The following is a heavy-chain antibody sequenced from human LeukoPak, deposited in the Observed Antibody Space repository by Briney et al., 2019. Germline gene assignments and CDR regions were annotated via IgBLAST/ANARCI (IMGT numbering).Heavy chain of an antibody. CDR2: ISYDGSNK. Sequence: GRSLRLSCAASGFTFSSYGMHWVRQAPGKGLEWVAVISYDGSNKYYADSVKGRFTTSRDNSKNTLYLQMDSLRAEDTAVYYCAKDRRNAANLDYWGQGTLVTVSS. CDR1: GFTFSSYG. V-gene: IGHV3-30*18. D-gene: IGHD1-1*01. J-gene: IGHJ4*02. CDR3: AKDRRNAANLDY.